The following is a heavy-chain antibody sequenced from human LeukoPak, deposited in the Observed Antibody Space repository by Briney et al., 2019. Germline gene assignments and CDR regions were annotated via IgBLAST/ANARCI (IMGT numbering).Heavy chain of an antibody. CDR2: IRYDGSNK. D-gene: IGHD3-22*01. J-gene: IGHJ4*02. CDR3: ANGAYYDSSGYYYPTFDY. Sequence: SGGSLRLSCAASGFTFSSYGMHWVRQAPGKGLEWVAFIRYDGSNKYYADSVKGRFTISRDNSKNTLYLQMNSLRAEDTAVYYCANGAYYDSSGYYYPTFDYWGQGILVTVSS. V-gene: IGHV3-30*02. CDR1: GFTFSSYG.